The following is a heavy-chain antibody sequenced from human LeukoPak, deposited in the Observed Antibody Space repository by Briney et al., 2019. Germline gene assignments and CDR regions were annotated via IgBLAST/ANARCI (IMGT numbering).Heavy chain of an antibody. CDR1: GGSFSGYY. D-gene: IGHD6-19*01. V-gene: IGHV4-34*01. Sequence: PSETLSLTCAVYGGSFSGYYWSWIRQPPGKGLEWIGEIYHSGSTNYNPSLKSRVTISVDKSKNQFSLKLSSVTAADTAVYYCARVSIAVAGTDYWGQGTLVTVSS. CDR2: IYHSGST. CDR3: ARVSIAVAGTDY. J-gene: IGHJ4*02.